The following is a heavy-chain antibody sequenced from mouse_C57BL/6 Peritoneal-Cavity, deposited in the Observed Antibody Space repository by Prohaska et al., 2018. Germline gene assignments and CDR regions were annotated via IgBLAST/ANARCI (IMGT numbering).Heavy chain of an antibody. D-gene: IGHD1-1*01. CDR1: GIAFSRYW. CDR3: ARTLPESFDY. CDR2: MNPDSSTI. J-gene: IGHJ2*01. V-gene: IGHV4-1*01. Sequence: EVKLLQSGGGLVQPGGSLKLSCAASGIAFSRYWISWVRRAPGKGLEWIGEMNPDSSTINYAPSLKDKCIISRDNAKNTLYLQMSKVRSEDTALYYCARTLPESFDYWGQGTTLTVSS.